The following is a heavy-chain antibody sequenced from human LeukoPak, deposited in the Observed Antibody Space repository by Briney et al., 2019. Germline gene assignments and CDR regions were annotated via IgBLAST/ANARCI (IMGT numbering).Heavy chain of an antibody. CDR3: ARSGVAGGKFWFDP. J-gene: IGHJ5*02. Sequence: GASVKVSCKASGYTFTSYAMHWVRQAPGQRLEWMGWINPNSGGTNYAQKFQGWATMTRDTSISTAYMELSRLRSDDTAVYYCARSGVAGGKFWFDPWGQGTLVTVSS. CDR2: INPNSGGT. CDR1: GYTFTSYA. D-gene: IGHD4-23*01. V-gene: IGHV1-2*04.